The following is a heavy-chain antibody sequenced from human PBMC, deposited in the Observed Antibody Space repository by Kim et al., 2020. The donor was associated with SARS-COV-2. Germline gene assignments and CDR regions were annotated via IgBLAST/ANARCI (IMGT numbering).Heavy chain of an antibody. CDR3: ARGLRLDYFDY. CDR1: GGSISSSSYY. CDR2: IYYSGST. V-gene: IGHV4-39*01. D-gene: IGHD5-12*01. Sequence: SETLSLTCTVSGGSISSSSYYWGWIRQPPGKGLEWIGSIYYSGSTYYNPSLKSRVTISVDTSKNQFSLKLSSVTAADTAVYYCARGLRLDYFDYWGQGTL. J-gene: IGHJ4*02.